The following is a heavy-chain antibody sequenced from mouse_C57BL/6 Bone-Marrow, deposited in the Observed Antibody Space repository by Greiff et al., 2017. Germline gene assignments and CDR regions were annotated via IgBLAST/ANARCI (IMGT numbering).Heavy chain of an antibody. V-gene: IGHV14-4*01. CDR3: TTGGSSYFDY. D-gene: IGHD1-1*01. CDR1: GFNIKDDY. J-gene: IGHJ2*01. Sequence: VQLQQSGAELVRPGASVKLSCTASGFNIKDDYMHWVKQRPEQGLEWIGWIDPENGDTEYASKFQGKATITADTSSNTAYLQLSRLTSEDAAVYYCTTGGSSYFDYWGQGTTLTVSS. CDR2: IDPENGDT.